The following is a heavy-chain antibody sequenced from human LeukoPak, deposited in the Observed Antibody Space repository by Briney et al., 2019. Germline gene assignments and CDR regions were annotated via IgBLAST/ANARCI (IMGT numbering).Heavy chain of an antibody. J-gene: IGHJ4*02. V-gene: IGHV3-66*01. Sequence: PGGSLRLSCAASGFTFSSYGMHWVRQAPGKGLEWVAVIYSGGSTYYADSVKGRFTISRDNSKNTLYLQMNSLRAEDTAVYYCARGSSYYDSSGSDYFDYWGQGTLVTVSS. CDR1: GFTFSSYG. CDR2: IYSGGST. CDR3: ARGSSYYDSSGSDYFDY. D-gene: IGHD3-22*01.